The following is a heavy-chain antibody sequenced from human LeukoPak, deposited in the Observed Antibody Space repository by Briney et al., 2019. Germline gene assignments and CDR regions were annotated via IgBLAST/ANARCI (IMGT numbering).Heavy chain of an antibody. V-gene: IGHV3-30*02. CDR1: GFTFISHG. J-gene: IGHJ4*02. D-gene: IGHD3/OR15-3a*01. CDR2: IRSDAVNK. Sequence: GGSLRLSCAASGFTFISHGMHWVRQAPGKGLQWVAFIRSDAVNKYYTDSVKGRFSISRDNSKNTLYLQMNSLRGEDTAVYYCVRDRDWAFDYWGQGNLVAVSS. CDR3: VRDRDWAFDY.